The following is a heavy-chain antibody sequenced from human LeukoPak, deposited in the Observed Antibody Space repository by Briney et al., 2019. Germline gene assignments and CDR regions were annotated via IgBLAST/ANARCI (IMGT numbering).Heavy chain of an antibody. V-gene: IGHV4-59*01. CDR1: GGSISSYY. D-gene: IGHD3-10*01. CDR3: ARAHRSKFDY. Sequence: SETLSLTCTVSGGSISSYYWSWIRQPPGKGLEWIGYIYYSGSTNYNPSLKSRVTISVDTSKNQFSLKLSSVTAADTAVYYCARAHRSKFDYWGQGTLVTVSS. CDR2: IYYSGST. J-gene: IGHJ4*02.